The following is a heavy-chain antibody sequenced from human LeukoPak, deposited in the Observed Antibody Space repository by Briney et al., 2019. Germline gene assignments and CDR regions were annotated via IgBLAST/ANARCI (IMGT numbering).Heavy chain of an antibody. CDR2: INWDGATA. D-gene: IGHD7-27*01. J-gene: IGHJ6*02. CDR1: GFTFDDYV. CDR3: AKVKLGYYYYYGMDV. Sequence: GGSLRLSCAASGFTFDDYVIHWVRQAPGKGLQWVALINWDGATAYYADSVKGRFTISRDNSKNSLYLQMNSLRVEDTASYYCAKVKLGYYYYYGMDVWGRGTTVTVSS. V-gene: IGHV3-43D*03.